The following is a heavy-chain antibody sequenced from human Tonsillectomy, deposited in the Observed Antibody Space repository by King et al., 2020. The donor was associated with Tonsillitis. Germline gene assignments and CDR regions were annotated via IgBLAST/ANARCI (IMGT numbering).Heavy chain of an antibody. J-gene: IGHJ4*02. CDR2: IDPTSRYI. CDR1: GFTFSSYN. Sequence: VQLVESGGGLVKPGGSLRLSCAASGFTFSSYNMNWVRQAPGKGLEWVSSIDPTSRYIYYTGSLKGRFTISRDNTKNSLYLEMSSLRAEDTALYYCARGGTLYQRGELFDYWGQGTQVTVSS. CDR3: ARGGTLYQRGELFDY. V-gene: IGHV3-21*01. D-gene: IGHD2-8*01.